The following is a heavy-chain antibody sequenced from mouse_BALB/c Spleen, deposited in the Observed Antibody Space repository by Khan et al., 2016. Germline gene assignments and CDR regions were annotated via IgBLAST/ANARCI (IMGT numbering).Heavy chain of an antibody. J-gene: IGHJ3*01. D-gene: IGHD2-4*01. V-gene: IGHV14-3*02. CDR1: GFNIKDTY. Sequence: VQLQQSGAELVKPGASVKLSCTASGFNIKDTYMHWVKQRPEQGLEWIGRIDPANGNTKYDPKFQGKATITADTSSNTAYLQLSSLPSEDTAVDYCARAPYEYDVGFAYWGQGTLVTVSA. CDR2: IDPANGNT. CDR3: ARAPYEYDVGFAY.